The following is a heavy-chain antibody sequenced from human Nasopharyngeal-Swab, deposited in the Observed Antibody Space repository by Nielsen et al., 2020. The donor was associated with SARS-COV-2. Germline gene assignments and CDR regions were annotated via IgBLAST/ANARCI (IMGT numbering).Heavy chain of an antibody. Sequence: GESLKISCAASGFTFSNAWMSWVRQAPGKGLEWVGRIKSKTDGGTTDYAAPVKGRFTISRDDSKNTLYPQMNSLKTEDTAVYYCTTGGVGYYDSSGYYFGYWGQGTLVTVSS. CDR3: TTGGVGYYDSSGYYFGY. CDR2: IKSKTDGGTT. D-gene: IGHD3-22*01. V-gene: IGHV3-15*01. CDR1: GFTFSNAW. J-gene: IGHJ4*02.